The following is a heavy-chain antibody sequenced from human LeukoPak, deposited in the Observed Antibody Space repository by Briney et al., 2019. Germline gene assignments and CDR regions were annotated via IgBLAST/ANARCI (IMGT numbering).Heavy chain of an antibody. D-gene: IGHD5-18*01. V-gene: IGHV3-23*01. CDR3: AEEYSYDGFREFYYYYYGMDV. Sequence: PGGSLRLSCAASGFTFSSYAMSWVRQAPGKGLEWVSAISGSGGSTYYADSVKGRFTISRDNSKNTLYLQMNSLRAEDTAVYYCAEEYSYDGFREFYYYYYGMDVWGQGTTVTVSS. CDR2: ISGSGGST. J-gene: IGHJ6*02. CDR1: GFTFSSYA.